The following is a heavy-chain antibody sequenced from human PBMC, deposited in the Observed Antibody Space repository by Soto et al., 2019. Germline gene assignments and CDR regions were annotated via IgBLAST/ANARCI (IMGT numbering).Heavy chain of an antibody. Sequence: SETLSLTCTVSGGSISRSTYYWGWIRQPPGKGLEWIGSIYYSGITYYNPSLKSRVTISVDTSKNQFSLKLSSVTAADTAVYYCATFSWYYDSSVYFQHWGQGTLVTVS. V-gene: IGHV4-39*01. CDR1: GGSISRSTYY. CDR2: IYYSGIT. CDR3: ATFSWYYDSSVYFQH. J-gene: IGHJ1*01. D-gene: IGHD3-22*01.